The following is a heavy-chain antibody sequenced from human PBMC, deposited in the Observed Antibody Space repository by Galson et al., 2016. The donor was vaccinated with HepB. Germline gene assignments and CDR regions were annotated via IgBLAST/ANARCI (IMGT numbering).Heavy chain of an antibody. CDR1: GFTFSSYW. J-gene: IGHJ4*02. Sequence: SLRLSCAASGFTFSSYWMHWVRQAPGKGLVWVSRIKGDGTDMFYADSVRGRFTISRDNAKNTLYLQMSSLRVDDTSVYYCATGLGDYGDPFEYWGQGTLVTVSS. CDR2: IKGDGTDM. CDR3: ATGLGDYGDPFEY. V-gene: IGHV3-74*01. D-gene: IGHD4/OR15-4a*01.